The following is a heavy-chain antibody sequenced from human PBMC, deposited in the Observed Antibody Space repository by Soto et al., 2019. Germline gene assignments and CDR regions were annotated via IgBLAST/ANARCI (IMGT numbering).Heavy chain of an antibody. CDR1: GGSITSYL. Sequence: PSETLSLTCTVSGGSITSYLWSWIRQPPGKGLEWIGYIYYSGITNYNPSLESRVTISLDTSKSQFSLNLNSVTAADTAAYYCARFYDFWTGFRGHFDYWGHGTLVTVSS. V-gene: IGHV4-59*01. D-gene: IGHD3-3*01. CDR2: IYYSGIT. CDR3: ARFYDFWTGFRGHFDY. J-gene: IGHJ4*01.